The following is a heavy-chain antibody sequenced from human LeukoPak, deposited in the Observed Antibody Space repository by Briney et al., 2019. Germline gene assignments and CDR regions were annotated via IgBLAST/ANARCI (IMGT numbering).Heavy chain of an antibody. V-gene: IGHV3-7*03. CDR2: IKQDGSEI. CDR1: GFTFSDHF. J-gene: IGHJ4*02. D-gene: IGHD6-6*01. CDR3: ASLSLGHY. Sequence: GGSLRLSCAASGFTFSDHFMTWIRQAPGKGLEWVANIKQDGSEIHYADSVKGRFTISRDNAKNSLYLQMNSLRAEDTAVYYCASLSLGHYWGQGTLVTVSS.